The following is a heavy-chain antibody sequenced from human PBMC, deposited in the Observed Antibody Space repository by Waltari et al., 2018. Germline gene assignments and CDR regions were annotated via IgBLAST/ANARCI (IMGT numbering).Heavy chain of an antibody. J-gene: IGHJ5*02. D-gene: IGHD2-2*01. V-gene: IGHV1-2*06. CDR2: INPNSGDT. CDR1: GYSLTSYY. Sequence: QVELVQSGAEVRKPGASVKVACEASGYSLTSYYMTGVRQAPGLGLEWMGRINPNSGDTNSAPKFQGRVTLTRDTSVNTAFLELRSLTSDDTAVYFCARESAFSTSWYPGFDPWGQGTLVTVAS. CDR3: ARESAFSTSWYPGFDP.